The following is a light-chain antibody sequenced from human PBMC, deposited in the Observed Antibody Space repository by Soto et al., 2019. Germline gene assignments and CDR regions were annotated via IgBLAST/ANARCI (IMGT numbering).Light chain of an antibody. V-gene: IGLV2-8*01. Sequence: QSVLTQPPSASGSPGQSVTISCTGTSSDVGRFNYVSWYQQHPGKAPKLILYDVTKRPSGVPDRFSGSKSVNTASLTVSGLQAEDEADYYCSSYAGNDNLVFGGGTKVTVL. CDR2: DVT. J-gene: IGLJ2*01. CDR1: SSDVGRFNY. CDR3: SSYAGNDNLV.